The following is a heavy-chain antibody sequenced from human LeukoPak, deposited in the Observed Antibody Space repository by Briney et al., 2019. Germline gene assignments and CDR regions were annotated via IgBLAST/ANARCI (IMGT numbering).Heavy chain of an antibody. D-gene: IGHD2-21*02. Sequence: PSETLSLTCTVSGVSISSGDYYWSWIRQPPGKTLEWIGYIYYTGGTKYNPSLKSRVTMSVDTSKNQFSLQLSSVTAADTAMYYCARYCRDGGCFDYWGQGALVTVSS. J-gene: IGHJ4*02. CDR2: IYYTGGT. V-gene: IGHV4-61*08. CDR1: GVSISSGDYY. CDR3: ARYCRDGGCFDY.